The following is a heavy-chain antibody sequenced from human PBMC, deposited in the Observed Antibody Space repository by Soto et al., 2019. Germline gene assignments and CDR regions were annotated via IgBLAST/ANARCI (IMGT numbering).Heavy chain of an antibody. V-gene: IGHV4-30-4*01. CDR1: GGSISSGDYY. CDR2: IYYSGST. CDR3: ARDGSGSYYYYYGMDV. D-gene: IGHD3-10*01. J-gene: IGHJ6*02. Sequence: SETLSLTCTVSGGSISSGDYYWSWIRQPPGKGPEWIGYIYYSGSTYYNPSLKSRVTISVDTSKNQFSLKLSSVTAADTAVYYCARDGSGSYYYYYGMDVWGQGTTVTVSS.